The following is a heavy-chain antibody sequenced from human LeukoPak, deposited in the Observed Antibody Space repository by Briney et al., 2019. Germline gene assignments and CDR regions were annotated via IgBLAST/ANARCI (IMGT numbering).Heavy chain of an antibody. Sequence: SETLSLTCTVSGGSISTNTYYWGWIRQPPGKGLEWIGYIYYSGSTNYNPSLKSRVTISVDTSKNQFSLKLSSVTAADTAVYYCARVTVTQATYYFDYWGQGTLVTVSS. CDR2: IYYSGST. CDR3: ARVTVTQATYYFDY. D-gene: IGHD4-17*01. CDR1: GGSISTNTYY. J-gene: IGHJ4*02. V-gene: IGHV4-61*05.